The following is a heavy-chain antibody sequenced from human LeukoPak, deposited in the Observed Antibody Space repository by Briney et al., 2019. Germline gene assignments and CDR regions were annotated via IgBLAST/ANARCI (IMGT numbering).Heavy chain of an antibody. Sequence: GASVKVSCKASGGTFSSYAISWVRQAPGQGLEWMGGIIPIFGTANYAQKFQGRVTITADESTSTAYMELSSLRSEDTAVYYCAICGGMVRGVIPILNYYCYYYMDVWGKGTTVTISS. CDR2: IIPIFGTA. J-gene: IGHJ6*03. V-gene: IGHV1-69*13. CDR3: AICGGMVRGVIPILNYYCYYYMDV. CDR1: GGTFSSYA. D-gene: IGHD3-10*01.